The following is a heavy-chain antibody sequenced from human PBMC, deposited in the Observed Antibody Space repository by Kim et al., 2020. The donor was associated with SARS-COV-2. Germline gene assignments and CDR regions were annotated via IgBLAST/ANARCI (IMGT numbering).Heavy chain of an antibody. Sequence: GGSLRLSCAASGFTFSSYWMHWVRQAPGKGLVWVSRINSDGSSTSYADSVKGRFTISRNNAKNTLYLHMNSLRAEDTAVYYCARDDTYYDYVWGSYRGFPFDCWGQGSLVTVSS. V-gene: IGHV3-74*01. D-gene: IGHD3-16*02. CDR2: INSDGSST. CDR1: GFTFSSYW. J-gene: IGHJ4*02. CDR3: ARDDTYYDYVWGSYRGFPFDC.